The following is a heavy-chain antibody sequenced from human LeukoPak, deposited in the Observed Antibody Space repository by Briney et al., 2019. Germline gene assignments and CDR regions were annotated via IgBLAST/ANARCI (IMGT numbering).Heavy chain of an antibody. CDR3: ARVRPQFTRLYSHGPLDY. CDR2: ISYDGSNK. Sequence: GGSLRLSCAASGFTFSSYAMHWVRQAPGKGLEWVAVISYDGSNKYYADSVKGRFTISRGNSKNTLYLQMNSLRAEDTAVYYCARVRPQFTRLYSHGPLDYWGQGTLVTVSS. V-gene: IGHV3-30*01. J-gene: IGHJ4*02. CDR1: GFTFSSYA. D-gene: IGHD2-21*01.